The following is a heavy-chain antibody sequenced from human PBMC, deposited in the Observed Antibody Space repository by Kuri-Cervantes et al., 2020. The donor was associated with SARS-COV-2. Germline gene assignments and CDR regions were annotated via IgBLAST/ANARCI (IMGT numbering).Heavy chain of an antibody. CDR2: ISWNSGSI. CDR1: GFTFDDYA. J-gene: IGHJ3*02. CDR3: AKDGGLQEGPDAFDI. Sequence: GGSLRLSCAASGFTFDDYAMHWVRQAPGEGLEWVSGISWNSGSIGYADSVKGRFTISRDNSKNTLYLQMNSLRAEDTAVYYCAKDGGLQEGPDAFDIWGQGTMVTVSS. D-gene: IGHD3-16*01. V-gene: IGHV3-9*01.